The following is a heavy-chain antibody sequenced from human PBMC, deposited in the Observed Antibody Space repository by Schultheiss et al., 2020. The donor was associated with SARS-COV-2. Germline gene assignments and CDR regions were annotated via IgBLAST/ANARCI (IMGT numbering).Heavy chain of an antibody. D-gene: IGHD3-16*02. J-gene: IGHJ4*02. CDR1: GFTFSSYS. Sequence: GGSLRLSCAASGFTFSSYSMNWVRQAPGKGLEWVSSISSSSSYIYYADSVKGRFTISRYNAKNSLYLQMNSLRAEDTAVYYCARDRSTQLVTIDYWGQGTLVTVSS. V-gene: IGHV3-21*01. CDR3: ARDRSTQLVTIDY. CDR2: ISSSSSYI.